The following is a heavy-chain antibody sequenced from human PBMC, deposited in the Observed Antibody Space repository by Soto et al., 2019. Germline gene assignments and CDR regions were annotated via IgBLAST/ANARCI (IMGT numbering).Heavy chain of an antibody. Sequence: ASVKVSCKASGYTFTSYDINWVRQATGQGLEWMGWMNPNSGNTGYAQKFQGRVTMTRNTSISTAYMELSSLRSEDTAVYYCARVNKAAAGSYYYYGMDVWGQGTTVTVSS. CDR3: ARVNKAAAGSYYYYGMDV. CDR2: MNPNSGNT. J-gene: IGHJ6*02. D-gene: IGHD6-13*01. V-gene: IGHV1-8*01. CDR1: GYTFTSYD.